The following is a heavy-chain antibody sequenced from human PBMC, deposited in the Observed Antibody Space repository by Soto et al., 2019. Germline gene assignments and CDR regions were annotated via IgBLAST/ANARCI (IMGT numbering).Heavy chain of an antibody. Sequence: EVQLVESGGGLVQPGGSLRLSCAASEFTFSSYSMNWVHQAPGKGLEWVSYISSSTMYYADSVKGRFTISRDNAKNSLYLQMNSLRAEDTAVYYCARDLNYGLFDYWGQGTLVTVSS. D-gene: IGHD4-17*01. CDR2: ISSSTM. CDR3: ARDLNYGLFDY. V-gene: IGHV3-48*01. J-gene: IGHJ4*02. CDR1: EFTFSSYS.